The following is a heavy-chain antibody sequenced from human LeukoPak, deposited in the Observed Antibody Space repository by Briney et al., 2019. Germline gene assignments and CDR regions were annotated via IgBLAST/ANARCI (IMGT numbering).Heavy chain of an antibody. Sequence: SETLSLTCTVSGGSISSGSYYWSWIRQPAGKGLEWIGRIYTSGSTNYNPSLKSRVTISVDTSKNQFSLKLSSVTAADTAVYYCARVTGYMIEDYFDYWGQGTLVTVSS. J-gene: IGHJ4*02. CDR1: GGSISSGSYY. CDR2: IYTSGST. V-gene: IGHV4-61*02. D-gene: IGHD3-9*01. CDR3: ARVTGYMIEDYFDY.